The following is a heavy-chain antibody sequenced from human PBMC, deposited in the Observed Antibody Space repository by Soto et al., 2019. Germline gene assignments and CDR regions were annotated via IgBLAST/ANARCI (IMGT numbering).Heavy chain of an antibody. CDR1: GGSISSGGYY. Sequence: QVQLQESGPGLVKPSQTLSLTCTVSGGSISSGGYYWSWIRQHPGNCLEWIGYIYYSGSTYYNPSLKSRVTISVDSSRTQFSPKQGSVTAAATAVDYCAREGAARQLPPGFDYWGQGTLVTVSS. CDR3: AREGAARQLPPGFDY. V-gene: IGHV4-31*03. CDR2: IYYSGST. D-gene: IGHD2-2*01. J-gene: IGHJ4*02.